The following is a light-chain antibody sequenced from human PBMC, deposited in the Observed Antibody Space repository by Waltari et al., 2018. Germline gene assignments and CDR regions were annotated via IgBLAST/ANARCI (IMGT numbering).Light chain of an antibody. CDR1: HDLSNY. V-gene: IGKV1-33*01. J-gene: IGKJ2*01. CDR2: DAS. CDR3: QQFDNLVYT. Sequence: DIQMTQSPSSLSASVGVRVTITCQASHDLSNYLNWYQQKPGKAPKLLIYDASNLETGVPSKVSGSGSGTDFSFTISSLQPEDIATYYCQQFDNLVYTFGQGTKLEIK.